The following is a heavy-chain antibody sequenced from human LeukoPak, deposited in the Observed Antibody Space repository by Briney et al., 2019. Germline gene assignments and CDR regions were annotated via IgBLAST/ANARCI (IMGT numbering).Heavy chain of an antibody. D-gene: IGHD6-19*01. CDR2: ISISSSYI. Sequence: GGSLRLSCAASGFTFSSYSMNWVRQAPGKGLEWVSSISISSSYIYYADSVKGRFTISRDNAKNSLYLQMNSLRAEDTAVYYCARTTYSSGWYYYWGQGTLVTVSP. CDR1: GFTFSSYS. CDR3: ARTTYSSGWYYY. V-gene: IGHV3-21*01. J-gene: IGHJ4*02.